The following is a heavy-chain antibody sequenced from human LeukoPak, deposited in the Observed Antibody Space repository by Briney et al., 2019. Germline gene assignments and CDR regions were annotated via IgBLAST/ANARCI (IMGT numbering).Heavy chain of an antibody. J-gene: IGHJ4*02. CDR1: GFTFSSYG. CDR2: IWYDGSNK. CDR3: AKRIEYYFDY. D-gene: IGHD3-16*02. V-gene: IGHV3-33*06. Sequence: GRSLRLSCAASGFTFSSYGMHWVRQAPGKGLEWVAVIWYDGSNKYYADSVKGRFTISRDNSKNTLYLQMNSLRAEDTAVYYCAKRIEYYFDYWGQGTLVTVSS.